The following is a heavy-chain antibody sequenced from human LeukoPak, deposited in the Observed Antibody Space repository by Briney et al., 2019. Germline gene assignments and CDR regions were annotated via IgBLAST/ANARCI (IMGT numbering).Heavy chain of an antibody. CDR2: IRYDGSNK. Sequence: GGSLRLSCAASGFTFSSYGMHWVRQAPGKGLEWVAFIRYDGSNKYYADSVKGRFTISRDNSKNTLYLQMNSLRAEDTAVYYCARPRYYYDSSGYYSYYFDYWGQGTLVTVSS. CDR1: GFTFSSYG. CDR3: ARPRYYYDSSGYYSYYFDY. D-gene: IGHD3-22*01. V-gene: IGHV3-30*02. J-gene: IGHJ4*02.